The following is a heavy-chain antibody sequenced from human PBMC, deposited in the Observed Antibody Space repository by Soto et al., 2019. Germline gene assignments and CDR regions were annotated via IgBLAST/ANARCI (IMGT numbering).Heavy chain of an antibody. J-gene: IGHJ4*02. Sequence: GGSLRLSCAASGFTFSSYGMHWVRQAPGKGLEWVAVISYDGSNKYYADSVKGRFTISRDNSKNTLYLQMNSLRAEDTAVYYCAKDLRSGYDPHSFDYWGQGTLVTVSS. CDR2: ISYDGSNK. D-gene: IGHD5-12*01. CDR1: GFTFSSYG. V-gene: IGHV3-30*18. CDR3: AKDLRSGYDPHSFDY.